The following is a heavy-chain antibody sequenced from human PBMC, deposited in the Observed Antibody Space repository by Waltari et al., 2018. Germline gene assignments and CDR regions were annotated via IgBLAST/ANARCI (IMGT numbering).Heavy chain of an antibody. D-gene: IGHD6-13*01. CDR1: GGSISSSSSY. CDR2: IYYSGST. Sequence: QLQLQESGPGLVKPSETLSLTCTVSGGSISSSSSYWGWITQPPGKGLEWNGSIYYSGSTYYNPSLKSRVTISVDTSKNQFSLKLSSVTAADTAVYYCARHRLYSSSDGDNWFDPWGQGTLVTVSS. CDR3: ARHRLYSSSDGDNWFDP. J-gene: IGHJ5*02. V-gene: IGHV4-39*01.